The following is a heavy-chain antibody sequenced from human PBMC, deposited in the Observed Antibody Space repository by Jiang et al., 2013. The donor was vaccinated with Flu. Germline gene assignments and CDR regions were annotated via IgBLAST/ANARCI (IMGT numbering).Heavy chain of an antibody. D-gene: IGHD2-2*01. J-gene: IGHJ4*02. V-gene: IGHV3-49*02. CDR2: T. CDR3: TRGLVRDVILIPATYFDY. Sequence: TDYAASVKGRFTISRDDSKSIAYLQMSSLKTEDTAVYYCTRGLVRDVILIPATYFDYWGQGALVTVSS.